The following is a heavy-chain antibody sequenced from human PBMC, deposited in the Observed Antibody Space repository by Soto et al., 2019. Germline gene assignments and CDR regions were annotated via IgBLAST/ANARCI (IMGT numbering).Heavy chain of an antibody. V-gene: IGHV3-33*01. CDR1: GFTFSTHA. D-gene: IGHD6-19*01. J-gene: IGHJ6*02. Sequence: QVQLVETGGGVVQPGRSLRLSCVASGFTFSTHAMHWVRQAPGKGLEWVAVVWSDGNKQYYADSVMGRLTISRDNSRNTLYLQMNSLRAEDTAFYFCASCPPISGWYRNLYYYYGLDAWGQGTTVTV. CDR2: VWSDGNKQ. CDR3: ASCPPISGWYRNLYYYYGLDA.